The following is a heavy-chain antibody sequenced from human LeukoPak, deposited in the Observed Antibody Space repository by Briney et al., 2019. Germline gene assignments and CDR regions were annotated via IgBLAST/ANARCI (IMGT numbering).Heavy chain of an antibody. V-gene: IGHV1-2*02. Sequence: ASVKVSCKTSGYTFTGYYVHWVRQAPGHGPEWMGWLNPHSGDTNYAQKFQGRVTVTRDTSNSTAYMELSRLRSDDTAVFFCAVIEMSTINTFNFWGQGTLVTVSS. CDR3: AVIEMSTINTFNF. CDR1: GYTFTGYY. J-gene: IGHJ4*02. D-gene: IGHD5-24*01. CDR2: LNPHSGDT.